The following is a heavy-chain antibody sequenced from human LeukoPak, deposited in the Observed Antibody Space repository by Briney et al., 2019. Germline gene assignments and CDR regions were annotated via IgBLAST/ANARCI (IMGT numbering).Heavy chain of an antibody. CDR2: IFYSGNT. CDR1: GDYITTSNYY. J-gene: IGHJ5*02. CDR3: ARRSRLYKHETTGYHGS. Sequence: KPSETLSLTCNVSGDYITTSNYYWAWIRQPPGKGLEWIASIFYSGNTYYNPSLKSRVIISMDTSRKQISLKLSSVTATDTAFYYCARRSRLYKHETTGYHGSWGQGTLVTVSS. V-gene: IGHV4-39*01. D-gene: IGHD3-3*02.